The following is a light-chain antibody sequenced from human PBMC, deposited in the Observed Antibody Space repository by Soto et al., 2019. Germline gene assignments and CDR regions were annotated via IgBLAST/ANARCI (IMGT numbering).Light chain of an antibody. Sequence: VITQSPATLSVSPGGLATLSCRASQSVSSNLAWYQQKPGQAPRLLIYGASTRATGIPARFSGSGSGTEFTLTISSLQSEDFAVYYCQQYNNWPWTFGQGTKVDI. CDR2: GAS. CDR3: QQYNNWPWT. J-gene: IGKJ1*01. V-gene: IGKV3-15*01. CDR1: QSVSSN.